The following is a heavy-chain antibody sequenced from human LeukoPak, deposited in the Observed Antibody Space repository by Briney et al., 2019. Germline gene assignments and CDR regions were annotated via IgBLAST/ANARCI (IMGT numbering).Heavy chain of an antibody. CDR3: ARELGWNVDTAIGDY. CDR2: ISSSGSTI. Sequence: GGSLRLSCAASGFTFSDYYMSWIRQAPGEGLEWGSDISSSGSTIYYADSVKGRFTISRDNAKNSLYLQMNSLRAEDTDVYYCARELGWNVDTAIGDYWGQGTLVTVSS. D-gene: IGHD5-18*01. J-gene: IGHJ4*02. CDR1: GFTFSDYY. V-gene: IGHV3-11*01.